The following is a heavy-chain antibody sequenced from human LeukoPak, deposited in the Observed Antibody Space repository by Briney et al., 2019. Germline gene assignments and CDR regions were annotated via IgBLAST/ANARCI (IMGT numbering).Heavy chain of an antibody. J-gene: IGHJ4*02. Sequence: GGSLRLSCTASGFTFGDYAMSWVRQAPRKRVERVGFIRSKAYGGTTESAASVKGRFTISRDDSKSIAYLQMNSLKTEDTAVYYCTREVTYYYGSGSYYWGQGTLVTVSS. CDR2: IRSKAYGGTT. D-gene: IGHD3-10*01. CDR3: TREVTYYYGSGSYY. V-gene: IGHV3-49*04. CDR1: GFTFGDYA.